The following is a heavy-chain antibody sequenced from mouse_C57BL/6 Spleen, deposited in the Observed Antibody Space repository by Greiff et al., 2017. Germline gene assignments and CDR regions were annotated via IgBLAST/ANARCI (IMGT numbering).Heavy chain of an antibody. CDR1: GYSITSGYY. J-gene: IGHJ4*01. CDR3: ARGVLLYYSMDY. V-gene: IGHV3-6*01. D-gene: IGHD2-10*01. CDR2: ISYDGSN. Sequence: EVQLQESGPGLVKPSQSLSLTCSVTGYSITSGYYWNWIRQFPGNKLAWMGYISYDGSNNYNPSLKNRISITRDTSKNQFFLKLNSVTTADTATYYCARGVLLYYSMDYGGQGTSVTVSS.